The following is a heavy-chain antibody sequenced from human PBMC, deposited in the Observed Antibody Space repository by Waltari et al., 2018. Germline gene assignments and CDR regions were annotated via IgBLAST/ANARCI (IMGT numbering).Heavy chain of an antibody. CDR3: ARLDSRSGSYYFDY. Sequence: PRGRGLEWIGNIYYSGSTYYNPSLKSRVTTYIDTSKNQFSLKLSSVTAADTAVYFCARLDSRSGSYYFDYWGQGTLVTVSS. J-gene: IGHJ4*02. V-gene: IGHV4-39*01. D-gene: IGHD1-26*01. CDR2: IYYSGST.